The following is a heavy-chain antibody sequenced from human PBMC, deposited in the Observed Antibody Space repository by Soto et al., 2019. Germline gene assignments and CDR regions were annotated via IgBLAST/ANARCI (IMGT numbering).Heavy chain of an antibody. CDR3: ANFKRKYTRHSAVDFDS. Sequence: EVQLVESGGAVVQPGGSLRLSCVVSGFTFDEYSMYWVRQPPGKGLEWISLLTWDGGTTYYADSVKGRFTISRDSVKSSLFLQMDSLRTECTALYYCANFKRKYTRHSAVDFDSWGQGTLVTVSS. D-gene: IGHD1-1*01. CDR1: GFTFDEYS. CDR2: LTWDGGTT. J-gene: IGHJ4*02. V-gene: IGHV3-43*01.